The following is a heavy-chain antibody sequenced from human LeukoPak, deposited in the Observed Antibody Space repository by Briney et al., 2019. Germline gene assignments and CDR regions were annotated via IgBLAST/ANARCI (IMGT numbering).Heavy chain of an antibody. D-gene: IGHD6-19*01. CDR3: AKDWEVAGNY. V-gene: IGHV3-30*02. CDR2: IRYDGSNK. CDR1: GFTFSSYA. Sequence: PGGSLRLSCAASGFTFSSYAMSWVRQAPGKGLEWVAFIRYDGSNKYYADSVKGRFTISRDNSKNTLYLQMNSLRAEDTAVYYCAKDWEVAGNYWGQGTLVTVSS. J-gene: IGHJ4*02.